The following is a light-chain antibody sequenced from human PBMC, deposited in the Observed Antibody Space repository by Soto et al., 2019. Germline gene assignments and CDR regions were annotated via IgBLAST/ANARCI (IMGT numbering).Light chain of an antibody. CDR1: SANIGTYY. CDR2: RNN. J-gene: IGLJ7*01. CDR3: AAWDDSLSGVV. Sequence: QSVLTQPPSAYGTPGQRVTISCSGGSANIGTYYVYWYQQFPGTAPKLLIYRNNERPSGVPDRFSGSKSGTSASLAISGLRSEDEADYYCAAWDDSLSGVVFGGGTQLTVL. V-gene: IGLV1-47*01.